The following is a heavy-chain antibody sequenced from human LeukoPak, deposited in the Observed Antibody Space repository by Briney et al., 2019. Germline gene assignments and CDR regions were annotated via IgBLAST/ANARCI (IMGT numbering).Heavy chain of an antibody. Sequence: PGGSLRLSCATSGFTFSNYPIHWVRQAPGKGLEWVAVISYDGSNKYYADSVKGRFTISRDNSKNTLYLQMNSLRAEDTAVYYCARAAILSIAVAGAAFDIWGQGTMVTASS. D-gene: IGHD6-19*01. CDR2: ISYDGSNK. CDR3: ARAAILSIAVAGAAFDI. V-gene: IGHV3-30-3*01. CDR1: GFTFSNYP. J-gene: IGHJ3*02.